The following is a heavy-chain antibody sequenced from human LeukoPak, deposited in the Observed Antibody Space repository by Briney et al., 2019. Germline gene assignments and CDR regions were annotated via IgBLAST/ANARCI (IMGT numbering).Heavy chain of an antibody. J-gene: IGHJ4*02. Sequence: GGSLSLSCSASGFTFRSSPMHWVRQAPGKGLEYVSAISSNGINTYYGDSVKGRFTISRDNSKNTLYLQMSSLRVEDTAVYYCVKEPDWYDYWGQGTLVTVSS. CDR3: VKEPDWYDY. CDR1: GFTFRSSP. D-gene: IGHD3-9*01. V-gene: IGHV3-64D*06. CDR2: ISSNGINT.